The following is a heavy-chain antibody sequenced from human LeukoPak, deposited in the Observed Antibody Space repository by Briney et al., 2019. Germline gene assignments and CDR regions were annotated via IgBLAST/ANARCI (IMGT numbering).Heavy chain of an antibody. V-gene: IGHV1-46*01. Sequence: GASVKVSCKASGYTFTSYYMHWVRQAPGQGLEWMGIINPSGGSTSYAQKFQGRVTMTRDTSTSTVYMELSSLRSEDTAVYYCARDGAGSYSGSYIDYWGQGTLVTVSS. J-gene: IGHJ4*02. D-gene: IGHD1-26*01. CDR3: ARDGAGSYSGSYIDY. CDR1: GYTFTSYY. CDR2: INPSGGST.